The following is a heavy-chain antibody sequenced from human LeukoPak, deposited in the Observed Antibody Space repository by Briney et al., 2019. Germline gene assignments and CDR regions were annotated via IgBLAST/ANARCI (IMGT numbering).Heavy chain of an antibody. D-gene: IGHD3-16*01. CDR2: INPNSGGT. J-gene: IGHJ4*02. CDR3: ARAGGGLDY. Sequence: ASVKVSCKASGYTFTAYYVHWVRQAPGQGLKWMGWINPNSGGTNYAQRFQGRVTMTRDTSISTAYMELSSLTSDDAAVYYCARAGGGLDYWGQGTLVSVSS. V-gene: IGHV1-2*02. CDR1: GYTFTAYY.